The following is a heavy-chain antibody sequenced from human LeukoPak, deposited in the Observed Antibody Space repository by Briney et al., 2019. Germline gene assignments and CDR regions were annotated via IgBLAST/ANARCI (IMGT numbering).Heavy chain of an antibody. V-gene: IGHV3-66*02. J-gene: IGHJ4*02. CDR3: AREGSGSYYMDFVY. Sequence: PGGSLRLSCAASGFTVSSNYMTWVRQAPGKGLEWVSVIYSDGTTYYADSVKGRFTISRDNLKNMLYLEMNSLRTEDTAVYYCAREGSGSYYMDFVYWGRGTLVTVSS. CDR2: IYSDGTT. CDR1: GFTVSSNY. D-gene: IGHD1-26*01.